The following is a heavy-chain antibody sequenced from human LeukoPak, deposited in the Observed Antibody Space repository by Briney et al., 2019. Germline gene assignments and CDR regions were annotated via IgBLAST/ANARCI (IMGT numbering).Heavy chain of an antibody. D-gene: IGHD2-2*01. CDR3: ASQGTGYCSSTSCQTTGYYYYGMDV. CDR2: ISAYNGNT. V-gene: IGHV1-18*01. CDR1: GYTFTSYG. J-gene: IGHJ6*02. Sequence: GASVKVSCKASGYTFTSYGISWVRQAPGQGLEWMGWISAYNGNTNYAQKLQGRVTMTTDTSTSTAYMELRSLRSDDTAVYYCASQGTGYCSSTSCQTTGYYYYGMDVWGQGTTVTVSS.